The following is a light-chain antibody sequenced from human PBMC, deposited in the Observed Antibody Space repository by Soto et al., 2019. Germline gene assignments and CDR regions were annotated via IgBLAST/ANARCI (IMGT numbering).Light chain of an antibody. CDR1: QGISSW. CDR2: AAS. V-gene: IGKV1-12*01. CDR3: QQAKSFPFT. J-gene: IGKJ2*01. Sequence: DIQMTQSPSYVSASVGDTVTITCRASQGISSWLAWYQQKPGKAPKVLISAASTLQRGVPSRFSGSGSGTDFSLTINSLQPEDFVTYYCQQAKSFPFTFGQGTKLEIK.